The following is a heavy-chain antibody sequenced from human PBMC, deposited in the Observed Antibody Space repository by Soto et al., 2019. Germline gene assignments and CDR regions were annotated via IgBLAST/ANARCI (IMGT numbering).Heavy chain of an antibody. V-gene: IGHV3-30*04. CDR1: GFTFSSYA. CDR3: AREGDYGGNPEYFQH. J-gene: IGHJ1*01. D-gene: IGHD4-17*01. CDR2: ISYDGSNK. Sequence: GGSLRLSCAASGFTFSSYAMHWVRQAPGKGLEWVAVISYDGSNKYYADSVKGRFTISRDNSKNTLYLQMNSLRAEDTAVYYCAREGDYGGNPEYFQHWGQGTLVTVSS.